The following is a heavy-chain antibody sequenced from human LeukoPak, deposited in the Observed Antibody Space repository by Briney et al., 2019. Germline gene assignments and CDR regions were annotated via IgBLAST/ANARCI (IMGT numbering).Heavy chain of an antibody. CDR2: IYYSGST. CDR1: GGSISSYY. J-gene: IGHJ4*02. Sequence: PSETLSLTCTVSGGSISSYYWSWIRQPPGKGLEWMWYIYYSGSTNYNPSLKSRVTISVATSKTHFSLKLSSVTAADRAVYYCAGASYDSSGVHWGQGTLVTVSS. CDR3: AGASYDSSGVH. D-gene: IGHD3-22*01. V-gene: IGHV4-59*01.